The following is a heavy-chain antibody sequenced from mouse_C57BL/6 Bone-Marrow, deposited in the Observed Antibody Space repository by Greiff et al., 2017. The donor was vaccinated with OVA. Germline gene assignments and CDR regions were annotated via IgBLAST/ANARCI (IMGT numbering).Heavy chain of an antibody. J-gene: IGHJ3*01. D-gene: IGHD2-5*01. CDR1: GYSITSGYY. Sequence: EVKLQESGPGLVKPSQSLSLTCSVTGYSITSGYYWNWIRQFPGNKLEWMGYISYDGSNNYNPSLKNRISITRDTSKNQFFLKLNSVTTEDTATYYCAKGGVYSNYGFAYWGQGTLVTVSA. CDR3: AKGGVYSNYGFAY. CDR2: ISYDGSN. V-gene: IGHV3-6*01.